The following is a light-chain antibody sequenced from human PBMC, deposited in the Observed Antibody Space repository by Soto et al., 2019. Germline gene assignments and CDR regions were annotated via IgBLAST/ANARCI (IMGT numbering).Light chain of an antibody. J-gene: IGLJ3*02. CDR1: ISNIGSNT. Sequence: QSVLTQPPSASGTPGQRVTISCSGSISNIGSNTGHWYQQFPGTAPKLLIYSDNQRPSGVPDRFSGSKSGTSASLAISGLQSEDEADSYCETWDDSLSGLVFGGGTKVTVL. CDR2: SDN. V-gene: IGLV1-44*01. CDR3: ETWDDSLSGLV.